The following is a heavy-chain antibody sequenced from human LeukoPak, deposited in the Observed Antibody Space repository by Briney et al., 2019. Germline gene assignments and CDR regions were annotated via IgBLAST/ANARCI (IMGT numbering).Heavy chain of an antibody. CDR3: AKGWRMVRGVLTEYNWFDP. Sequence: PGGSLRLSCAASGFTFSSYGMHWVRQAPGKGLEWVAFIRYDGSNKYYADSVKGRFTISRDNSKNTLYLQMNSLRAEDTAVYYCAKGWRMVRGVLTEYNWFDPWGQGTLVTVSS. CDR2: IRYDGSNK. CDR1: GFTFSSYG. V-gene: IGHV3-30*02. D-gene: IGHD3-10*01. J-gene: IGHJ5*02.